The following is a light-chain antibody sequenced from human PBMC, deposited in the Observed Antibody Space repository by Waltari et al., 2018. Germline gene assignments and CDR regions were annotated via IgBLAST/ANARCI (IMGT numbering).Light chain of an antibody. CDR3: QQRSNWPPPSIT. Sequence: EIVLTQSPATLSLSPGERATLSCRASQSVSSYLAWYQQKPGQAPRLLIYDASNRATGIPARFSGSGSGTDFTLTISSLEPEDFAVYYCQQRSNWPPPSITFGQGTRLESK. CDR2: DAS. J-gene: IGKJ5*01. V-gene: IGKV3-11*01. CDR1: QSVSSY.